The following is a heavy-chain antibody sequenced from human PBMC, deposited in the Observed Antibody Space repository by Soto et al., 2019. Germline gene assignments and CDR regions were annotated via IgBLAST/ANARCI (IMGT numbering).Heavy chain of an antibody. CDR3: AQLGLMTFSHKHYFNH. Sequence: EVQLLESGGDLVQPGGSLRLSCVASGFSFDNYAMSWVRQAPGKGLEWVSAIKSDGSSTYYAASVKDRFIISRDNSKNTLYLQLNSLRAEDTAVYYCAQLGLMTFSHKHYFNHWGRGTRVTVSS. J-gene: IGHJ4*02. D-gene: IGHD3-16*01. V-gene: IGHV3-23*01. CDR2: IKSDGSST. CDR1: GFSFDNYA.